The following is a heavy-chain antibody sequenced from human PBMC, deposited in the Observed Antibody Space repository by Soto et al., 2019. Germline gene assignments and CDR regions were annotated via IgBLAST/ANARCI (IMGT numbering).Heavy chain of an antibody. D-gene: IGHD6-6*01. Sequence: LSLTCAVSGGSISSSHWWSWVRQPPGRGLEWIGEIYHSGSTNYNPSLKSRVTISVDKSKNQFSLKLNSVTAADTAVYYCHARPTWLDPWGQGTLVTVSS. CDR3: HARPTWLDP. J-gene: IGHJ5*02. V-gene: IGHV4-4*02. CDR2: IYHSGST. CDR1: GGSISSSHW.